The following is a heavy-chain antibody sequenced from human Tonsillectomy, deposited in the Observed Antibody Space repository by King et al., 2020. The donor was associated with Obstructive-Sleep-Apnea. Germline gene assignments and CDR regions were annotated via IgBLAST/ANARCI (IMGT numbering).Heavy chain of an antibody. D-gene: IGHD5-24*01. CDR2: IYYSGST. CDR1: GGSVSNSNYY. V-gene: IGHV4-39*07. CDR3: AGEGRWLQFRGDDY. Sequence: QLQESGPGLVKPSETLSLTCTVSGGSVSNSNYYWSWIRQPPGKGLEWIGSIYYSGSTYYNPSLKSRVTISVDTSKNQFSLKLSSVTAADTAVYYCAGEGRWLQFRGDDYWGQGTLVTVSS. J-gene: IGHJ4*02.